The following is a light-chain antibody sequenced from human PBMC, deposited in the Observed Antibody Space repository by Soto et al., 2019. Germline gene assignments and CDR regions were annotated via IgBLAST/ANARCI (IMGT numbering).Light chain of an antibody. J-gene: IGKJ1*01. Sequence: DIHMTQSPSPLSASVGDRVTITCRASQSISIWLAWYQQKPGKAPNLLSYKTSSLETGVPSRFSGSGSETAFTITISSLQPDDVATSYCHHWNDYSWTVGEGTIVEVK. CDR1: QSISIW. V-gene: IGKV1-5*03. CDR3: HHWNDYSWT. CDR2: KTS.